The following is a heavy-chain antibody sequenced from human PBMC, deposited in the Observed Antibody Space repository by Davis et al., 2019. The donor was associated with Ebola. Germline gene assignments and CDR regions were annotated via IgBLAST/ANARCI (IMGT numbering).Heavy chain of an antibody. Sequence: AASVKVSCKASGYTFTSYGISWVRQAPGQGLEWMGWISAYNGNTNYAQKLQGRVTMTTDTSTSTAYMELRSLRSDDTAVYYCARAGDTMVRGVIIGYYFDYWGQGTLVTVSS. V-gene: IGHV1-18*04. J-gene: IGHJ4*02. CDR1: GYTFTSYG. D-gene: IGHD3-10*01. CDR3: ARAGDTMVRGVIIGYYFDY. CDR2: ISAYNGNT.